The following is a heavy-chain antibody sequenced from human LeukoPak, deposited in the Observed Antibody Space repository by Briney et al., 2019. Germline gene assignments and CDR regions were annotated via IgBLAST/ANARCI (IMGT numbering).Heavy chain of an antibody. J-gene: IGHJ3*01. CDR1: GYNFPRHW. V-gene: IGHV5-51*01. Sequence: GESLKISCATSGYNFPRHWIGWVRQMPGKGLEYVGVIFPDDSDTRYSPSSEGHVTISADTSINTAYLQWRSLQASDTAMYFCASRGGGAGTFDALDLWGKGTMFTVSS. CDR3: ASRGGGAGTFDALDL. CDR2: IFPDDSDT. D-gene: IGHD3-16*01.